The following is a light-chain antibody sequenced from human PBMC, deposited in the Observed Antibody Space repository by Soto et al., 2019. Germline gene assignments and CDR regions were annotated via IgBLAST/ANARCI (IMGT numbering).Light chain of an antibody. CDR3: QQFNSYPWT. Sequence: DIQMTQSPSTLSASVGDRVTITCRASQRIYNWLAWYQQKPGKAPNLLIYKASILESGVPSRFSGSGSGTEFNLNISSLQPDDFATYYCQQFNSYPWTFGQGTE. J-gene: IGKJ1*01. CDR1: QRIYNW. CDR2: KAS. V-gene: IGKV1-5*03.